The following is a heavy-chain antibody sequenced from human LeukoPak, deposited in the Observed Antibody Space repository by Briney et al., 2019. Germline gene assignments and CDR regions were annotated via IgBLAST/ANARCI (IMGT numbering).Heavy chain of an antibody. J-gene: IGHJ4*02. CDR3: ARQSGYYYSDLDY. CDR2: IYYSGST. D-gene: IGHD3-22*01. Sequence: SETLSLTCTVSGGSISSSSYYWGWIRQPPGKGLEWIGSIYYSGSTYYNPSLKSRVTISVDTSKNQFSLKLDSVTAADTAVCYCARQSGYYYSDLDYWGQGTLVTVSS. CDR1: GGSISSSSYY. V-gene: IGHV4-39*01.